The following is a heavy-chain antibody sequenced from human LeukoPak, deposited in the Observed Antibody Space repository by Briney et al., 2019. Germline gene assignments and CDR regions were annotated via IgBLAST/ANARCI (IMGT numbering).Heavy chain of an antibody. J-gene: IGHJ4*02. V-gene: IGHV3-7*01. CDR1: GFSFSTYW. D-gene: IGHD1-26*01. CDR3: AKDLRSSADSKMGAADY. CDR2: INQDGTEK. Sequence: GESLRLSCAASGFSFSTYWMSWVSQAPGKGLEWVANINQDGTEKYYADSVKGRFTISRDSSKNTLYLQMNSLRAEDTAVYYCAKDLRSSADSKMGAADYWGQGTLVAVSS.